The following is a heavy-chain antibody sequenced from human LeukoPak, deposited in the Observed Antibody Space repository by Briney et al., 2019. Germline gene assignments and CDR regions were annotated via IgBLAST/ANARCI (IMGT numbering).Heavy chain of an antibody. CDR1: GDSISSKNHY. J-gene: IGHJ4*02. D-gene: IGHD3-16*01. V-gene: IGHV4-39*02. CDR3: ERRFQLRGHLHYVDS. Sequence: SETLSLNCTVSGDSISSKNHYWGWIRQSPGKGLEWLGSIYYSGSTYYNPSLKSRVTISIDRSKNHFSLKVSSVTAADTAFDYYERRFQLRGHLHYVDSWGQGTLVTVS. CDR2: IYYSGST.